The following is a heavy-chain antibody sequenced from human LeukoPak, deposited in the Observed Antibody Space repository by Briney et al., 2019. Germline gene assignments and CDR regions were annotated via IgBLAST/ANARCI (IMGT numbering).Heavy chain of an antibody. CDR1: GGSISSSNYY. D-gene: IGHD1-26*01. Sequence: SETLSLTCTVSGGSISSSNYYWGWIRQPPGKGLEWIGNIFYSGSTHYNPSLKSRVTISVDTSKNQFSLKLSSVTAADTAVYYCARGDGMDIWGQGTMVTVSS. CDR3: ARGDGMDI. V-gene: IGHV4-39*07. J-gene: IGHJ3*02. CDR2: IFYSGST.